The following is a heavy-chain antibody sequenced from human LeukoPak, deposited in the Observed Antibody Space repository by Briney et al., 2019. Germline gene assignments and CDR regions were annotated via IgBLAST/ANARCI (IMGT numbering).Heavy chain of an antibody. CDR3: ARAFSERYGLGYYYMDV. CDR1: GFTFSNYG. J-gene: IGHJ6*03. CDR2: IRYDGNNK. D-gene: IGHD1-26*01. Sequence: AGGSLRLSCGASGFTFSNYGMLWVRQAPGKGLEWVAFIRYDGNNKLYADSMKGRFTISRDNSKNTLYLHINSLRAEDTAVYYCARAFSERYGLGYYYMDVWGKGTTVTVSS. V-gene: IGHV3-30*02.